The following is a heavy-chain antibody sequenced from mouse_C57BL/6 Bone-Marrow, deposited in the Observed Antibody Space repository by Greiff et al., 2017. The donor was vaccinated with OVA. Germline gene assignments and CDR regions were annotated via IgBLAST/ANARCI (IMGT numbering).Heavy chain of an antibody. CDR1: GYTFTSYW. CDR2: IHPNSGST. CDR3: ARWGSSYVAWFAY. V-gene: IGHV1-64*01. Sequence: VKLQQPGAELVKPGASVKLSCKASGYTFTSYWMHWVQQRPGQGLEWIGMIHPNSGSTNYNEKFKSKATLTVDKSSSTAYMQLSSLTSEDSAVYYCARWGSSYVAWFAYWGQGTLVTVSA. J-gene: IGHJ3*01. D-gene: IGHD1-1*01.